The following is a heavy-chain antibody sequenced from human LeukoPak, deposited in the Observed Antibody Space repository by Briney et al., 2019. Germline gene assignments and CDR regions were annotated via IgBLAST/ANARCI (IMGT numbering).Heavy chain of an antibody. D-gene: IGHD1-26*01. CDR2: IYSGGTT. J-gene: IGHJ5*02. CDR3: ARETRWGAPDDH. CDR1: GFRPSLKN. Sequence: GCLRDSCADPGFRPSLKNMSPGRGAPGERLGWVSVIYSGGTTYYADSVKGRFSISRDISKNTVYLQMNSLRPEDTAIYYCARETRWGAPDDHWGQGTLVSVSP. V-gene: IGHV3-53*05.